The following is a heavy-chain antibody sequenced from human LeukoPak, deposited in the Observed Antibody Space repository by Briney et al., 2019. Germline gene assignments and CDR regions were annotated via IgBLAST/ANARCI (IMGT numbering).Heavy chain of an antibody. V-gene: IGHV3-23*01. CDR2: ISESGGRT. CDR1: EFTLRSYA. J-gene: IGHJ4*02. D-gene: IGHD6-19*01. CDR3: AKSPIAVASFDY. Sequence: GGSLRLSCAASEFTLRSYAMSWVRQTPGKGLEWVSAISESGGRTYYADSVKGRFTISRDNSKNTLYLQMNSLRAEDTAVYYCAKSPIAVASFDYWGQGTLVTVSS.